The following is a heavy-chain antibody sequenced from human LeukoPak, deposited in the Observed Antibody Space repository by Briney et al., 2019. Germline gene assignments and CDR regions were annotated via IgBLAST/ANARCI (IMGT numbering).Heavy chain of an antibody. Sequence: SETLSLTCIDSGGYLSSYFWSWIRQPPGKGLEGIGNTHDSGSTNFNPSLKSRVTISVDTSKNQHSLKLSSVTAADTAVYYCARHVGHYDGSGYYYDWYFDLWGRGTLVTVSS. V-gene: IGHV4-59*08. J-gene: IGHJ2*01. D-gene: IGHD3-22*01. CDR3: ARHVGHYDGSGYYYDWYFDL. CDR1: GGYLSSYF. CDR2: THDSGST.